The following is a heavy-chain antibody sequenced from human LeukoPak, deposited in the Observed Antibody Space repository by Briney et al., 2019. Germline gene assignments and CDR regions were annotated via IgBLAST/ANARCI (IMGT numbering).Heavy chain of an antibody. CDR1: GFTVSSNY. V-gene: IGHV3-66*01. CDR3: ARGIGVDY. CDR2: INSGGAT. Sequence: GGSLRLSCAASGFTVSSNYMAWVRQAPGKGLEWVSFINSGGATYYADSVRGRFTISRDNSKNTLYLQMNSLRVEDTAVYYCARGIGVDYWGQGTLVTISP. D-gene: IGHD2/OR15-2a*01. J-gene: IGHJ4*02.